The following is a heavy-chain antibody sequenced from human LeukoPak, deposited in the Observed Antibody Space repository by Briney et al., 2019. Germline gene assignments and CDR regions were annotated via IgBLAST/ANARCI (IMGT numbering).Heavy chain of an antibody. CDR3: ASPLTPIVGATHPFDY. CDR1: GYRFTDYH. V-gene: IGHV1-2*02. J-gene: IGHJ4*02. D-gene: IGHD1-26*01. Sequence: ASVKVSCKASGYRFTDYHIHWVRQAPGQGLEWMGWINPNSGGTNYAQKFQGRVTMTRDTSISTAYMELSRLRSDDTAVYYCASPLTPIVGATHPFDYWGQGTLVTVSS. CDR2: INPNSGGT.